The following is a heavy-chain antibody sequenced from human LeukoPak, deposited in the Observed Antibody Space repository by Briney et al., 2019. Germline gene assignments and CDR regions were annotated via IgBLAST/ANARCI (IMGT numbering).Heavy chain of an antibody. CDR2: ISGSGGNT. J-gene: IGHJ4*02. CDR3: AKDKGSVAGGGRFDS. V-gene: IGHV3-23*01. Sequence: PGGSLRLSCAASGFTFSSYWMSWVRQAPGKGLEWVSGISGSGGNTYYADSVKGRFTISRDNSKNTLYLQMNSLRAEDTAVYYCAKDKGSVAGGGRFDSWGQGTLVTVSS. D-gene: IGHD6-19*01. CDR1: GFTFSSYW.